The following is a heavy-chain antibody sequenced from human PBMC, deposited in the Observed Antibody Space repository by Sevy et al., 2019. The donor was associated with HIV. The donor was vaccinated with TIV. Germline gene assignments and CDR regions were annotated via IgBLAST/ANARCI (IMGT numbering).Heavy chain of an antibody. V-gene: IGHV3-30*04. D-gene: IGHD3-22*01. CDR2: ISTDGNIK. CDR3: ASHYYVSTGYYYPLDY. J-gene: IGHJ4*02. Sequence: GGSLRLSCTASGFSFSNYAMYWVRQAPGEGLEWVAVISTDGNIKDYADSVKSQFTISRANFKNTLYLQMNSLRAEDLAVYYCASHYYVSTGYYYPLDYWGLGTLVTVSS. CDR1: GFSFSNYA.